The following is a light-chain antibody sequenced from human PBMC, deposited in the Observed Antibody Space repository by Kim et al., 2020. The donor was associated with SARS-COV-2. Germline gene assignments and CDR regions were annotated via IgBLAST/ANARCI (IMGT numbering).Light chain of an antibody. Sequence: VALGQTVRITCQGDSLRIYYATWFQQKPGQAPILVIYGKNNRPSGIPDRFSGSTSGNTASLTSTGTQAGDEADYYCNSRDSNDNVVFGGGTKVTVL. CDR3: NSRDSNDNVV. J-gene: IGLJ2*01. CDR1: SLRIYY. V-gene: IGLV3-19*01. CDR2: GKN.